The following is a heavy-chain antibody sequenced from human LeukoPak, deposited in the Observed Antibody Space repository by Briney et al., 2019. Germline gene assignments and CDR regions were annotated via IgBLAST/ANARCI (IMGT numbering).Heavy chain of an antibody. Sequence: GGSLRLSCAASGLTFSSYWMSWVRQAPGKGLEWVANIKQDGSEKYYVDSVKGRFTISRDNAKNSLYLQMDSLRAEDTAVYYCARMHYASPYMDVWGQGTTVTVSS. CDR2: IKQDGSEK. D-gene: IGHD2-2*01. V-gene: IGHV3-7*04. J-gene: IGHJ6*02. CDR1: GLTFSSYW. CDR3: ARMHYASPYMDV.